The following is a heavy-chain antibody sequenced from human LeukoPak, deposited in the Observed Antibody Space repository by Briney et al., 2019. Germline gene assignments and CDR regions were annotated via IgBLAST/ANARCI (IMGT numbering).Heavy chain of an antibody. CDR2: ISSTTYT. V-gene: IGHV3-21*01. J-gene: IGHJ6*02. CDR3: ARGGSGWSRDV. D-gene: IGHD6-19*01. Sequence: PGGSLRLSCAASGFTFSVYSMSWIRQAPEKGLEWVSSISSTTYTYYADSVKGRFTISRDNSKNSLYLQMNSLRAEDTALYYCARGGSGWSRDVWGQGTTVTVSS. CDR1: GFTFSVYS.